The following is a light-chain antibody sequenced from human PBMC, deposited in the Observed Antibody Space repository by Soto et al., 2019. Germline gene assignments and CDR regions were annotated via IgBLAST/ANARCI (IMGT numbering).Light chain of an antibody. CDR2: EVS. Sequence: QSALTQPASVSGSHGHSITISCTGTRSDVGGYNYVSWYQQHPGKAPKLMIYEVSNRPSGVSNRFSGSKSGNTASLTISGLQAEDEADYYCSSYTSSSIDYVFGTGTKLTVL. V-gene: IGLV2-14*01. J-gene: IGLJ1*01. CDR3: SSYTSSSIDYV. CDR1: RSDVGGYNY.